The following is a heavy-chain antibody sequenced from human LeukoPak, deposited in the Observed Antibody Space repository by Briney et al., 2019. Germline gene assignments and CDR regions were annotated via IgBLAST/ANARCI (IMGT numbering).Heavy chain of an antibody. CDR3: ARDLSGVTGYTYGRGIDY. Sequence: GGSLRLSCTASGFTLSHYWMTWVRQAPGKGLEWVAKIEKDGSAAYYVDSMKGRFTISRDNAKTSLYLQMNSLRAEDTAVYYCARDLSGVTGYTYGRGIDYWGQGTLVTVSS. D-gene: IGHD5-18*01. V-gene: IGHV3-7*01. J-gene: IGHJ4*02. CDR1: GFTLSHYW. CDR2: IEKDGSAA.